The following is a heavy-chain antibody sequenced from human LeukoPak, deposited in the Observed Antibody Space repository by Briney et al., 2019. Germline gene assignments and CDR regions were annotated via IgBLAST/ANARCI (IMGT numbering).Heavy chain of an antibody. D-gene: IGHD3-3*01. J-gene: IGHJ4*02. V-gene: IGHV3-53*01. CDR1: GLSVSSNF. Sequence: GGSLRLSCAATGLSVSSNFMSWVRQAPGKGLEWVSVIYGGGSTYYADSVKGRFTISRDTPKNTLYLQINSLKIEDTAVYYCGTGQASAWHDGYWGQGTLVTVSS. CDR3: GTGQASAWHDGY. CDR2: IYGGGST.